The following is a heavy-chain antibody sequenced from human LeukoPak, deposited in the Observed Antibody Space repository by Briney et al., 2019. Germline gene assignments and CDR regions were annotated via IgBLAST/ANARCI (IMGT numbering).Heavy chain of an antibody. V-gene: IGHV3-7*01. CDR1: GFTFSSYC. D-gene: IGHD3-3*01. CDR2: IKHDGGQK. Sequence: GGSLRLSCEASGFTFSSYCMSWVRQAPGKGLEWVASIKHDGGQKYYVDSVKGRFNISRDNAKNSLSLQMNGLRAEDTAMYYCARDAYDFWNDYCTYFDSWGQGTLVTVSS. J-gene: IGHJ4*02. CDR3: ARDAYDFWNDYCTYFDS.